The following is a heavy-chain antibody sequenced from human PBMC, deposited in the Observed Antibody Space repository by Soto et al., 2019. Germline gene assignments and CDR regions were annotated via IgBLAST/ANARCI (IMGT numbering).Heavy chain of an antibody. J-gene: IGHJ4*02. Sequence: GGSLRLSCAASGCTFSSYAMSWVRQAPGRGLEWVSAISGSGGSTYYADSVKGRFTISRDNSKNTLYLQMNSLRAEDTAVYYCARPLQLFSFFDYWGQGTLVTVSS. CDR3: ARPLQLFSFFDY. D-gene: IGHD1-1*01. CDR1: GCTFSSYA. V-gene: IGHV3-23*01. CDR2: ISGSGGST.